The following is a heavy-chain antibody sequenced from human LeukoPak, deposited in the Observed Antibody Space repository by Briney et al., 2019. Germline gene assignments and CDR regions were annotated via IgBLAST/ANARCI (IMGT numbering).Heavy chain of an antibody. Sequence: SETLSLTCTVSGGSISSYYWSWIRQPPGKGLEWIGYIYYSGSTNYNPSLKSRVTISVDTSKNQFSLKLSSVTAADTAVYYCARHPMTTANWFDPWGQGTLVTVSS. J-gene: IGHJ5*02. D-gene: IGHD4-17*01. CDR3: ARHPMTTANWFDP. CDR1: GGSISSYY. CDR2: IYYSGST. V-gene: IGHV4-59*08.